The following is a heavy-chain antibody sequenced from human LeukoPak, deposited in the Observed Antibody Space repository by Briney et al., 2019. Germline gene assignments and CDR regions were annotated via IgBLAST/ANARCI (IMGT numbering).Heavy chain of an antibody. V-gene: IGHV3-7*05. Sequence: GGSLRLSCVVSEFAFSSYWMTWVRQAPGKGPEWVANIKQDGSARYYADSVKGRFTISRDNAKNSLYLQMNSLRAEDTAMYYCATYCGGDCYSPHDAFDNWGQGTMVTVSS. D-gene: IGHD2-21*02. CDR1: EFAFSSYW. CDR2: IKQDGSAR. J-gene: IGHJ3*02. CDR3: ATYCGGDCYSPHDAFDN.